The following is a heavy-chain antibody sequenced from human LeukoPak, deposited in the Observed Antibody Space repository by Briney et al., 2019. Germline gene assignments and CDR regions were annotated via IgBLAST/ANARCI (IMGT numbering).Heavy chain of an antibody. CDR2: ISSSSYI. CDR3: ARGSGSSTFDY. J-gene: IGHJ4*02. CDR1: GFTFSSYA. Sequence: GGSLRLSCAASGFTFSSYAMSWVRQAPGKGLEWVSSISSSSYIYYADSVKGRFTISRDNAKNSLYLQMNSLRAEDTAVYYCARGSGSSTFDYWGQGTLVTVSS. V-gene: IGHV3-21*01. D-gene: IGHD3-10*01.